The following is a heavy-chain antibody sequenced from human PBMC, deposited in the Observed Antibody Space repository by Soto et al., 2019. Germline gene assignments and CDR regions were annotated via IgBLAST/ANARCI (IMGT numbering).Heavy chain of an antibody. Sequence: PGGSLRLSCAAYGSTFSGYAMSWVRQAPGKGLQWVSSITAIVDSTYYADFVKGRFTISRDNSKNTLFLQLNILGLDDTAVYFCVEPGAYWTRWGQGTLVTVSS. J-gene: IGHJ4*02. CDR1: GSTFSGYA. D-gene: IGHD1-1*01. CDR2: ITAIVDST. CDR3: VEPGAYWTR. V-gene: IGHV3-23*01.